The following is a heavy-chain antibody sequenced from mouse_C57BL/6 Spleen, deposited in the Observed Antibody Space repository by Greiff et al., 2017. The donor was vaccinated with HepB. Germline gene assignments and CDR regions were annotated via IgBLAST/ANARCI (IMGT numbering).Heavy chain of an antibody. D-gene: IGHD3-2*02. J-gene: IGHJ2*01. V-gene: IGHV1-42*01. CDR2: INPSTGGT. CDR3: ARGGGSSGPSDY. CDR1: GYSFTGYY. Sequence: EVQGVESGPELVKPGASVKISCKASGYSFTGYYMNWVKQSPEKSLEWIGEINPSTGGTTYNQKFKAKATLTVDKSSSTAYMQLKSLTSEDSAVYYCARGGGSSGPSDYWGQGTTLTVSS.